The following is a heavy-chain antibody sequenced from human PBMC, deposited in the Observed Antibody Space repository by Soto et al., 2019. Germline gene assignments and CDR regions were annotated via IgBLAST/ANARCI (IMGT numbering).Heavy chain of an antibody. V-gene: IGHV4-30-2*01. CDR1: GGTISSGGYS. J-gene: IGHJ4*02. Sequence: SETLPLTCAVSGGTISSGGYSWSWIRQPPGKGLEWIGYIYHSGSTYYNPSLKSRVTISVDRSKNQFSLKLSSVTAADTAVYYCARSQTTVNSYDYWGEGTLVTGSS. D-gene: IGHD4-17*01. CDR3: ARSQTTVNSYDY. CDR2: IYHSGST.